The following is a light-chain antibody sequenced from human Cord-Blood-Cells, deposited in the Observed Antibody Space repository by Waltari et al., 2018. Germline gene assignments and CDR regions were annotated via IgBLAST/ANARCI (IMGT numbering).Light chain of an antibody. Sequence: QSALTQPASVSGSPGQSITISCTGTSSDVGSYNLVSWYQQHPGKAPKLMIYEVSKRPSGVSNRFSVSKSGNTASLTISWLQAEDEADYYCCSYAGSSPYVFGTGTKVTVL. J-gene: IGLJ1*01. CDR2: EVS. CDR3: CSYAGSSPYV. CDR1: SSDVGSYNL. V-gene: IGLV2-23*02.